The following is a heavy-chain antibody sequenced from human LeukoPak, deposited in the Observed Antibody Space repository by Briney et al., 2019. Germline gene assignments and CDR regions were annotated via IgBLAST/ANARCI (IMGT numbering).Heavy chain of an antibody. V-gene: IGHV5-51*01. J-gene: IGHJ6*02. CDR1: GYSFTSYW. CDR3: ARSSLYCSSTSCPYYYYYYGMDV. Sequence: GESLKISFKGSGYSFTSYWIGWVRQMPGKGLEWMGIIYPGDSDTRYSPSFQGQVTISADKSISTAYLQWSSLKASDTAMYYCARSSLYCSSTSCPYYYYYYGMDVWGQGTTVTVSS. CDR2: IYPGDSDT. D-gene: IGHD2-2*01.